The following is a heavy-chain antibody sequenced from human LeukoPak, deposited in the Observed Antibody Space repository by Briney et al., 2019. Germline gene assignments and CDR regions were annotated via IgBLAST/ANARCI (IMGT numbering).Heavy chain of an antibody. D-gene: IGHD2-2*01. Sequence: GGSLRLSGAASGFTFSSYAMHWVRQAPGKGLEWVAVISYDGSNKYYADSVKGRFTISRDNSKNTLYLQVNSLRAEDTAVYYCARDRSSNEYYFDYWGQGTLVTVSS. CDR3: ARDRSSNEYYFDY. CDR2: ISYDGSNK. V-gene: IGHV3-30-3*01. CDR1: GFTFSSYA. J-gene: IGHJ4*02.